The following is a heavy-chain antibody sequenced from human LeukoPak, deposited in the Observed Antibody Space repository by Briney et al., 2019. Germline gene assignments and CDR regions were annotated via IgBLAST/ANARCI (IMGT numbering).Heavy chain of an antibody. J-gene: IGHJ4*02. D-gene: IGHD3-22*01. CDR1: GGTFSSYA. CDR3: AREGDSSGYLGH. Sequence: GASVKVSCKASGGTFSSYAISWVRQAPGQGLEWMGRIIPILGIANYAQKFQGRVTITADKSTSTAYMELSSLRSEDTAVYYCAREGDSSGYLGHWGQGTLVTVSS. CDR2: IIPILGIA. V-gene: IGHV1-69*04.